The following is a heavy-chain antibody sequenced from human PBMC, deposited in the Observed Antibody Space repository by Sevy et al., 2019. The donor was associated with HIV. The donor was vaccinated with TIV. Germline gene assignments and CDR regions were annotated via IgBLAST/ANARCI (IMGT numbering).Heavy chain of an antibody. CDR3: VRSLGGPLNQ. D-gene: IGHD3-16*01. CDR1: GFNISIDF. Sequence: GGSLRLSCAASGFNISIDFMSWVRQAPGKGLECLSVIYKNSQAYYMDSVMGRFTISRDNSRNRLYLHMNSLRVEDTAKYYCVRSLGGPLNQWGQGTLVTVSS. CDR2: IYKNSQA. J-gene: IGHJ4*02. V-gene: IGHV3-53*01.